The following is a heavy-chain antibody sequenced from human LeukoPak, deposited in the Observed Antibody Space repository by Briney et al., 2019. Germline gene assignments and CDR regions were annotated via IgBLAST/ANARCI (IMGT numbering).Heavy chain of an antibody. CDR3: ARAPAGTMGYCSGGSCYSPPYYFDY. Sequence: PVASVKVSCKASGYTFTSYYMHWVRQAPGQGLEWMGIINPSGGSTSYAQKFQGRVTMTRDTSTSTVYMELSSLRSEDTAVYYCARAPAGTMGYCSGGSCYSPPYYFDYWGQGTLVTVSS. CDR2: INPSGGST. V-gene: IGHV1-46*01. J-gene: IGHJ4*02. D-gene: IGHD2-15*01. CDR1: GYTFTSYY.